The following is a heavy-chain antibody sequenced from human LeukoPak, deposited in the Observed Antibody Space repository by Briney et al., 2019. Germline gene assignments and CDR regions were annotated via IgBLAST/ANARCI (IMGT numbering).Heavy chain of an antibody. Sequence: SETLSLTCTVSGGSISSYYWSWIRQPPGKGLEWIGYIYYSGSTNYNPSLKSRVTISVDTSKNQFSLKLSSVTAADTAVYYCARTFYFDYWGQGTLVTVSS. CDR1: GGSISSYY. CDR3: ARTFYFDY. J-gene: IGHJ4*02. CDR2: IYYSGST. V-gene: IGHV4-59*01. D-gene: IGHD2/OR15-2a*01.